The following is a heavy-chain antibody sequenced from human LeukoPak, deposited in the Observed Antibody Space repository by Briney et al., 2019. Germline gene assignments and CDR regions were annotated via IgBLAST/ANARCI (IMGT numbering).Heavy chain of an antibody. CDR3: ARDHYYDSSGYRGYFDY. Sequence: ASVKVSCEASGYTFTGYYMHWVRQAPGQGLEWMGWINPNSGGTNYAQKFQGRVTMTRDTSISTAYMELSRLRSDDTAVYYCARDHYYDSSGYRGYFDYWGQGTLVTVSS. CDR1: GYTFTGYY. D-gene: IGHD3-22*01. V-gene: IGHV1-2*02. J-gene: IGHJ4*02. CDR2: INPNSGGT.